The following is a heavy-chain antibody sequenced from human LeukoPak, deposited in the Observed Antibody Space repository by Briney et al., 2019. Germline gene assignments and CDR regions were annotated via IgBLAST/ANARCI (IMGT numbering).Heavy chain of an antibody. CDR1: GFTFSSYA. Sequence: PGGSLRLSCAASGFTFSSYAMSWVRQAPGKGLEWVSAISGSGGSTYYADSVKGRFTISRDNSKNTLYLQMNSLRAEDTAVYYCANHQQLVPSAFYDYWGQGTLVTVSS. D-gene: IGHD6-6*01. CDR2: ISGSGGST. CDR3: ANHQQLVPSAFYDY. V-gene: IGHV3-23*01. J-gene: IGHJ4*02.